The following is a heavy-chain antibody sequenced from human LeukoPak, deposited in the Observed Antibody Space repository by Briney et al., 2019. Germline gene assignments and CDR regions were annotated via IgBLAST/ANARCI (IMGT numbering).Heavy chain of an antibody. D-gene: IGHD2-15*01. V-gene: IGHV1-24*01. CDR2: FDPEDGET. Sequence: ASVKVSCKASGYTFTSYGISWVRQAPGQGLEWMGGFDPEDGETIYAQKFQGRVTMTEDTSTDTAYMELSSLRSEDTAVYYCATARSGRFDYWGQGTLVTVSS. CDR3: ATARSGRFDY. CDR1: GYTFTSYG. J-gene: IGHJ4*02.